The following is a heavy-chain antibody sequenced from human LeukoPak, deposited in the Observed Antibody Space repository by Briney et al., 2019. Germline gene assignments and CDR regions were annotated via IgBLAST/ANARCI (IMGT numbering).Heavy chain of an antibody. CDR1: GFTFSSYW. CDR2: IKQDGSEK. V-gene: IGHV3-7*03. J-gene: IGHJ3*02. Sequence: GWSLRLSCAASGFTFSSYWMSWVRQAPGKGLEGVANIKQDGSEKYYVDSVKGRFTISRDNAKNSLYLQMNSLRAEDTAVYYCAKDGLPGGAFDIWGQGTMVTVSS. D-gene: IGHD2-15*01. CDR3: AKDGLPGGAFDI.